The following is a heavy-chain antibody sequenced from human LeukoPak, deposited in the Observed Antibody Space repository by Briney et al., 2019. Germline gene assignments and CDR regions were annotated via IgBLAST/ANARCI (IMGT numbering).Heavy chain of an antibody. CDR2: ISSSSSYI. Sequence: GGSLRLSCAASGFTFSSYSMNWVRQAPGKGLEWVSSISSSSSYIYYADSVKGRFTISRDNAKNSLYLQMNSLRAEDTAVYYCAREYCGGDCLDYYYYGMDVWGQGTTVTVSS. CDR3: AREYCGGDCLDYYYYGMDV. CDR1: GFTFSSYS. J-gene: IGHJ6*02. D-gene: IGHD2-21*02. V-gene: IGHV3-21*01.